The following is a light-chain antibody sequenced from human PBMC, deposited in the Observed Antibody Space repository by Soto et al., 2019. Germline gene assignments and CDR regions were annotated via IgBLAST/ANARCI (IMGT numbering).Light chain of an antibody. CDR2: KAS. CDR1: QTISTW. Sequence: DIQMTQSPSTRSSSLGDRVTITCRASQTISTWLAWYQQKPGRAPKLLIYKASSLESGVPSRFSGSGYGTEFTLTISSLKPDDFATYYCQQYNSYWTFGQGTKVDIK. J-gene: IGKJ1*01. V-gene: IGKV1-5*03. CDR3: QQYNSYWT.